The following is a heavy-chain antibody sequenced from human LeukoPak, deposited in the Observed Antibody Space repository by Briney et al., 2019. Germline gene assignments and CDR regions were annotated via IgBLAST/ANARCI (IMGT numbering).Heavy chain of an antibody. V-gene: IGHV1-69*13. CDR1: GGTFSSYA. CDR3: ARLPDYGDSPVDY. Sequence: SVNVSCKASGGTFSSYAISWVRQAPGQGLEWMGGIIPIFGTANYAQKFQGRVTITADESTSTAYMELSSLRSEDTAVYYCARLPDYGDSPVDYWGQGTLVTVSS. CDR2: IIPIFGTA. J-gene: IGHJ4*02. D-gene: IGHD4-17*01.